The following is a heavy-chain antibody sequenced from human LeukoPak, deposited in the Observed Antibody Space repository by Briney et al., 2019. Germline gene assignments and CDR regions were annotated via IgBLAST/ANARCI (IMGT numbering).Heavy chain of an antibody. J-gene: IGHJ4*02. CDR3: ARESGGWYSR. CDR1: GYTFTGYH. CDR2: INPNSGGT. D-gene: IGHD6-19*01. V-gene: IGHV1-2*06. Sequence: GASVKVSCKACGYTFTGYHIHWVRQARGQGREWGGRINPNSGGTNYAQKFQGRVTMTRATSMNTTYMELSRLRSDDTAVYYCARESGGWYSRWGQGTLVTVSS.